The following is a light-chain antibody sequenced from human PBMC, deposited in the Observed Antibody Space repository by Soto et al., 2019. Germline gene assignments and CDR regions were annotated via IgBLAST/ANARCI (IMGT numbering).Light chain of an antibody. V-gene: IGKV1-5*03. CDR3: QQYNSYPFT. J-gene: IGKJ4*01. Sequence: DIQMTQAPSTLSASVGDRVTITCRASQSISSWLAWYQQKPGKAPKLLIYKASSLESGVPSRFSGSGSGTEFTLTISSLQSDDFATYDCQQYNSYPFTVGGGTKVEIK. CDR2: KAS. CDR1: QSISSW.